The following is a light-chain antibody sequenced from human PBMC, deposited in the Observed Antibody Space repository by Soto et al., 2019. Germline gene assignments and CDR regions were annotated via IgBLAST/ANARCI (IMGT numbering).Light chain of an antibody. CDR3: TSYTSSRTYV. J-gene: IGLJ1*01. V-gene: IGLV2-14*03. CDR1: SNDVGAYNY. Sequence: QSVPTQPASLSGAPGQSITVSCPGTSNDVGAYNYVSWYQQHPGTAPKLMIYDVSNRPSGVSNRFSGSKSGNTASLTISGLQAEDEADYYCTSYTSSRTYVFGTGTKVTVL. CDR2: DVS.